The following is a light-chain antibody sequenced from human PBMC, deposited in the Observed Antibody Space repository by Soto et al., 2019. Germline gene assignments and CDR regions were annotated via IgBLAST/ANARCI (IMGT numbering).Light chain of an antibody. Sequence: DIQMTQSPSSLSASVGDRVTITCRASQGISSYLAWYQQKPGKVPKVLIYAASTLHSGVPSRFSGSGSGTEFTLTISNVQPEDVATYYCQKYNSAPETYGHGTKGEIK. CDR1: QGISSY. V-gene: IGKV1-27*01. J-gene: IGKJ1*01. CDR3: QKYNSAPET. CDR2: AAS.